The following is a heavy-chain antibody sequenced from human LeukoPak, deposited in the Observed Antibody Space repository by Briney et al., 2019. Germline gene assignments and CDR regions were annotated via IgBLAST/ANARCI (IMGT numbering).Heavy chain of an antibody. D-gene: IGHD3-10*01. CDR2: IYYSGST. J-gene: IGHJ3*01. CDR3: ARHMSVSYDAFDL. CDR1: GGSISSYY. V-gene: IGHV4-59*08. Sequence: SETLSLTCTVSGGSISSYYWSWIRQPPGKGLEWIGYIYYSGSTNYNPSLKSRVTISVDTSKTQFSLTVTSVTAADTAVYYCARHMSVSYDAFDLWGRGTTVTVSS.